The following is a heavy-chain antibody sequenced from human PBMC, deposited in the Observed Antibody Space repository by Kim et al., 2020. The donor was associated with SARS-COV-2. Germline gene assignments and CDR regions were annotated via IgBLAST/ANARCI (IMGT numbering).Heavy chain of an antibody. D-gene: IGHD3-22*01. V-gene: IGHV1-46*01. CDR2: T. Sequence: TSYAQKFQGRVTMTRDTSTSTVYMELSSLRAEDTAVYYCARADSSGYFIGWGQGTMVTVSS. J-gene: IGHJ3*01. CDR3: ARADSSGYFIG.